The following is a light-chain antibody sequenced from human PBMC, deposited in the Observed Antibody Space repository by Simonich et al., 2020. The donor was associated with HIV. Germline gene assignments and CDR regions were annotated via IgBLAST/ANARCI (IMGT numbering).Light chain of an antibody. Sequence: DIVMTQSPDSLAVSLGERATINCKSGQSVLYSSNNKNYLAWYQKKPGQPPKLLIYWASTRESGVPYRFSGSGSGTDFTLTISSLQAEDVAVYYCQQYYSTPLTFGPGTKVDIK. CDR2: WAS. J-gene: IGKJ3*01. CDR1: QSVLYSSNNKNY. CDR3: QQYYSTPLT. V-gene: IGKV4-1*01.